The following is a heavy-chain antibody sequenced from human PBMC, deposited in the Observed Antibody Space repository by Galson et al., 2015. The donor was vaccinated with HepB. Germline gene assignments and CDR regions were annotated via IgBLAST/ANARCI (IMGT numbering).Heavy chain of an antibody. CDR1: GSTFSSYW. V-gene: IGHV3-7*03. CDR2: IKQDGSEK. Sequence: SLRLSCAASGSTFSSYWMSWVRQAPGKGLEWVANIKQDGSEKYYVDSVKGRFTISRDNAKNSLYLQMNSLRAEDTAVYYCARGHRITIFGVVFYYYGMDVRGQGTTVTVSS. J-gene: IGHJ6*02. D-gene: IGHD3-3*01. CDR3: ARGHRITIFGVVFYYYGMDV.